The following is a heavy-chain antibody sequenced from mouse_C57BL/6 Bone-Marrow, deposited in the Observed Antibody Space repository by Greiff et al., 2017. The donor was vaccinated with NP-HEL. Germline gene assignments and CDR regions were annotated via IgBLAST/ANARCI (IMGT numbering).Heavy chain of an antibody. D-gene: IGHD2-4*01. CDR2: TFYSGIT. V-gene: IGHV3-3*01. CDR1: GFSINSDCY. J-gene: IGHJ4*01. Sequence: EVQLQESGPSLVRPSQTLSLTCTVTGFSINSDCYWIWIRQFPGNKLEYIGYTFYSGITYYNPSLESRTYITRDTSKNQFSLKLSSVTTEDTATYYCASFYYDYDGYAMDYWGQGTSVTVSS. CDR3: ASFYYDYDGYAMDY.